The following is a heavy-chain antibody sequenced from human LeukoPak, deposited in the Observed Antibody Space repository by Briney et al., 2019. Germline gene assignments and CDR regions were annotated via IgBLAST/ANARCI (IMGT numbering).Heavy chain of an antibody. Sequence: GESLRLSCVASGFYFNPYWMAWVRQAPGKGLEWVATISHDGYSTFYVDSVRGRFSISRDNAQNSLFLQMSSLRVDDTAVYYCAREYYSSFDYWGQGALVTVSS. J-gene: IGHJ4*02. CDR2: ISHDGYST. CDR3: AREYYSSFDY. D-gene: IGHD2-21*01. V-gene: IGHV3-7*01. CDR1: GFYFNPYW.